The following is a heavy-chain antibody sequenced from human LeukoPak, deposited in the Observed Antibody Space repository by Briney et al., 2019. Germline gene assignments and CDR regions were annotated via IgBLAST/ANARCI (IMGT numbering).Heavy chain of an antibody. CDR3: ARMREEFDP. CDR2: IDWDDDK. J-gene: IGHJ5*02. CDR1: GFSLSTSGMR. Sequence: SGPALVKPTQTLTLTCTFSGFSLSTSGMRVSWIRQPPGKALEWLARIDWDDDKFYSTSLKTRLTVSKDTSKNQVVLTMTNMDPVDTATYYCARMREEFDPWGQGTLVTVSS. V-gene: IGHV2-70*04.